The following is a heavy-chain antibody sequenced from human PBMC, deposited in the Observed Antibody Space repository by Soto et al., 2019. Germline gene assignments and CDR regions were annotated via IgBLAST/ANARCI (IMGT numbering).Heavy chain of an antibody. D-gene: IGHD6-13*01. J-gene: IGHJ3*02. CDR3: ARSAGSSSRLSGAFDI. Sequence: SETLSLTCTVAGGSISSYYWSWIRQPPGKGLEWIGYIYYSGSTNYNPSLKSRVTISVDTSKNQFSLKLSSVTAADTAVYYCARSAGSSSRLSGAFDIWGQGTMVTVSS. V-gene: IGHV4-59*01. CDR2: IYYSGST. CDR1: GGSISSYY.